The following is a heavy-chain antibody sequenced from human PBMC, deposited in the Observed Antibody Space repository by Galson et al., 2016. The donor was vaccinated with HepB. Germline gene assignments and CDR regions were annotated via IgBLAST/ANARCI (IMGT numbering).Heavy chain of an antibody. CDR2: IYYSGST. Sequence: ETLSLTCTVSGGSVNSGSYYWSWIRQPPGKGLEWIGYIYYSGSTNYNPSLKSRVTISVDTSKNQFSLKLSSVTAADTAVYYCARSARYCSGTSCYPPYFDYWGQGTLVTVSS. CDR3: ARSARYCSGTSCYPPYFDY. CDR1: GGSVNSGSYY. D-gene: IGHD2-2*01. J-gene: IGHJ4*02. V-gene: IGHV4-61*01.